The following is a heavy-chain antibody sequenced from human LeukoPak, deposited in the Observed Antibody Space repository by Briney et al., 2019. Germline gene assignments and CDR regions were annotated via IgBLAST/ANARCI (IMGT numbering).Heavy chain of an antibody. CDR3: ARVAAAGTGINWFDP. CDR1: GGTFSSYA. Sequence: SVKVSCKASGGTFSSYAISWVRQAPGQGLEWMGGIIPIFGTANYAQKFQGRVTITTDESTSTAYMELSSLRSEDTAVYYCARVAAAGTGINWFDPWGQGTLVTVSS. CDR2: IIPIFGTA. J-gene: IGHJ5*02. V-gene: IGHV1-69*05. D-gene: IGHD6-13*01.